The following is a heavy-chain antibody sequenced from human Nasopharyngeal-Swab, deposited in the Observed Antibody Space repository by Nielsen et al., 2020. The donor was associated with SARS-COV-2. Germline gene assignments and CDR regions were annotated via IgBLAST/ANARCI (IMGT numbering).Heavy chain of an antibody. J-gene: IGHJ6*02. D-gene: IGHD3-10*01. Sequence: WVRQAPGQGLEWMGIINPSGGSTSYAQKLQGRVTMTRDTSTSTVYMELSSLRSEDTAVYYCARGAYYGSGSYFHYYYGMDVWGQGTTVTVS. CDR2: INPSGGST. V-gene: IGHV1-46*01. CDR3: ARGAYYGSGSYFHYYYGMDV.